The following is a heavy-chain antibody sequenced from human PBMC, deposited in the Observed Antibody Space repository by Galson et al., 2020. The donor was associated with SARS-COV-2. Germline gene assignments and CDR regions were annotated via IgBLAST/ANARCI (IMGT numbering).Heavy chain of an antibody. CDR3: ARDCDGTCWFDY. CDR1: GFTFSSYS. Sequence: GESLKISCAGSGFTFSSYSMNWVRQAPGKGLEWLAYISSRSSPIMYADSVKGRFTVSRDNARNSLYLQINNLRSEDMAVYYCARDCDGTCWFDYWGQGTLVTVSS. CDR2: ISSRSSPI. V-gene: IGHV3-48*01. J-gene: IGHJ4*02. D-gene: IGHD2-15*01.